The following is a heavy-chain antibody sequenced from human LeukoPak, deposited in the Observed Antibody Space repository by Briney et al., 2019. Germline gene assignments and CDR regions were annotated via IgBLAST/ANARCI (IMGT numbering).Heavy chain of an antibody. CDR3: AKGLGRGVAGTLDY. Sequence: GGSLRLSCAASGFTFSSYGMHWVRQAPGKGLEWVAFIRYDGSNKYYADSVKGRFTISRDNSKNTLYLQMNSLRAEDTAVYYCAKGLGRGVAGTLDYWGQGTLVTVSS. J-gene: IGHJ4*02. V-gene: IGHV3-30*02. CDR2: IRYDGSNK. CDR1: GFTFSSYG. D-gene: IGHD6-19*01.